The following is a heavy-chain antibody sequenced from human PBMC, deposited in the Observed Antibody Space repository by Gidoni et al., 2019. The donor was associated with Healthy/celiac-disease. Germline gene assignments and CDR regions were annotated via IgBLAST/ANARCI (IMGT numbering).Heavy chain of an antibody. V-gene: IGHV3-9*01. J-gene: IGHJ4*02. CDR3: AKAVAVAGSWPIFDY. CDR2: ISWNSGSI. Sequence: EVQLVESGGGLVQPGRSLRLSCAASGFTFDDYAMHWVRQAPGKGLEWVSGISWNSGSIGYADSVKGRFTISRDNAKNSLYLQMNSLRAEDTALYYCAKAVAVAGSWPIFDYWGQGTLVTVSS. CDR1: GFTFDDYA. D-gene: IGHD6-19*01.